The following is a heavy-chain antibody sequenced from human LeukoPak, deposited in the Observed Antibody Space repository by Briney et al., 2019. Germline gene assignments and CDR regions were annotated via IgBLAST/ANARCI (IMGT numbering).Heavy chain of an antibody. J-gene: IGHJ5*02. CDR2: INSDGSST. Sequence: PGGSLRLSCAASGFTFSSYWMHWVRQAPGKGLVWVSRINSDGSSTSYADSVKGRFTISRDNAKNTLYLQMNSLRAEDTAAYYCARDSSGWAFDPWGQGTLVTVSS. D-gene: IGHD6-19*01. V-gene: IGHV3-74*01. CDR3: ARDSSGWAFDP. CDR1: GFTFSSYW.